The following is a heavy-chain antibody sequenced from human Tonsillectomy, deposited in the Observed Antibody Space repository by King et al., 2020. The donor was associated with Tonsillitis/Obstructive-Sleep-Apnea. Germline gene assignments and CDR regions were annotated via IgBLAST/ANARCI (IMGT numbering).Heavy chain of an antibody. CDR3: ATDRGPNTYDH. J-gene: IGHJ4*02. CDR1: GFTFSSSW. CDR2: MNQDGSEK. D-gene: IGHD2-2*02. V-gene: IGHV3-7*01. Sequence: VQLVESGGGLVQPGGSLRVSCAASGFTFSSSWMIWVRQAPGKGLEWVDSMNQDGSEKHYVGSVKARFTISRDNAKNSLYLQMNSLRAEDTAVYYCATDRGPNTYDHWGQGTLVTVSS.